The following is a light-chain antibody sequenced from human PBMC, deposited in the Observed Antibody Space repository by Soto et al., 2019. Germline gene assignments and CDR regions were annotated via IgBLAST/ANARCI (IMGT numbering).Light chain of an antibody. CDR1: QSISTW. CDR3: QQYNSYPYT. CDR2: KAS. V-gene: IGKV1-5*03. J-gene: IGKJ2*01. Sequence: DIQMTQSPSTLSASVGDRVTITCRASQSISTWLAWYQQKPGKAPKLLIYKASTLESGVPSRFSGSGSGTEFSLTISSLQPDDFATYYCQQYNSYPYTFGQGTKLEI.